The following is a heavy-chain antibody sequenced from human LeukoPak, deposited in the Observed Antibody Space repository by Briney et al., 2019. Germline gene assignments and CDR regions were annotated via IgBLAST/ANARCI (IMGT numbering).Heavy chain of an antibody. CDR2: IYASGST. V-gene: IGHV4-61*02. CDR3: AGAPYRSDWDSPVPFDY. CDR1: GSSISSSSLC. D-gene: IGHD6-19*01. J-gene: IGHJ4*02. Sequence: SETLSLTCTVSGSSISSSSLCWSWVRQPAGKGLEWIGRIYASGSTHYNPSLKSRVTISVDTSKNKFSLNLSSLTAADTAVYYCAGAPYRSDWDSPVPFDYWGQGTLVTVSS.